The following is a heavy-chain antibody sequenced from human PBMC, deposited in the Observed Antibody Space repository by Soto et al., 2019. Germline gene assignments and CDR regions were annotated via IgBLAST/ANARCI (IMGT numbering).Heavy chain of an antibody. J-gene: IGHJ4*02. CDR3: AGLYGYGDLGGDY. Sequence: QVQLVQSGAEVKKPGSSVKVSCKASGGTFTSNAISWVRQAPGQGLEWMGTVLPVFGTTNYAPKFRGRLTITADDSSSTAYMELSGLRFEDTAVYYCAGLYGYGDLGGDYWGQGTLVTVSS. V-gene: IGHV1-69*18. CDR1: GGTFTSNA. D-gene: IGHD4-17*01. CDR2: VLPVFGTT.